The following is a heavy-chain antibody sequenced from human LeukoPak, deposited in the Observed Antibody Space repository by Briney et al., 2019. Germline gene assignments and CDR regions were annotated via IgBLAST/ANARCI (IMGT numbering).Heavy chain of an antibody. CDR2: LSHNGTNK. Sequence: GALRLPRSGSGINFRNYCMAWVRPGPGKGLEGRAGLSHNGTNKYYADSVKGRFTISRDNAKNTMYLQMNFLRAEDTAVYFCANLVGGGGNSVRGLASDMWGQGTVVTVSS. D-gene: IGHD4-23*01. CDR1: GINFRNYC. J-gene: IGHJ3*02. CDR3: ANLVGGGGNSVRGLASDM. V-gene: IGHV3-30*18.